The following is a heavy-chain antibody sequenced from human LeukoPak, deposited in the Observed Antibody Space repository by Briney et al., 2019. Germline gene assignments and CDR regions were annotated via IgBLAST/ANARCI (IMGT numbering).Heavy chain of an antibody. CDR2: IHYSGSS. V-gene: IGHV4-59*01. J-gene: IGHJ4*02. Sequence: SETLSLTCTVSGGSISSYYWSWIRQPPGKGLEWIGYIHYSGSSNYNPSLKSRVTISVDTSKNQFSLKLSSVTAADTAVYYCAKGEVPAAFCFDYWGQGTLVTVSS. D-gene: IGHD2-2*01. CDR1: GGSISSYY. CDR3: AKGEVPAAFCFDY.